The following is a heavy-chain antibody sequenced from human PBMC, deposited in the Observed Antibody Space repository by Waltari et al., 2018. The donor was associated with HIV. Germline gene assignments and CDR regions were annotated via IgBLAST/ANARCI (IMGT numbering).Heavy chain of an antibody. CDR2: IYYSGST. D-gene: IGHD6-19*01. J-gene: IGHJ4*02. V-gene: IGHV4-39*07. CDR3: ARTAAPPDHPGIAVAGLYYFDY. CDR1: GGSISSSSYY. Sequence: QLQLQESGPGLVKPSETLSLTCTVSGGSISSSSYYWGWIRQPPGKGLEWIGSIYYSGSTYYNPSLKRRVTISVDTSKNQFSLKLSSVTAADTAVYYCARTAAPPDHPGIAVAGLYYFDYWGQGTLVTVSS.